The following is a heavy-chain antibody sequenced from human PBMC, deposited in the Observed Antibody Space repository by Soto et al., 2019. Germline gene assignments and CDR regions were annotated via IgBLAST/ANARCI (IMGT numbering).Heavy chain of an antibody. D-gene: IGHD2-2*02. V-gene: IGHV3-21*01. CDR3: ANRGVVRAGIQIYAFAF. J-gene: IGHJ3*01. Sequence: GKGLEWVSSISSSSSYIYYADSVKGRFTISRDNAKNSLYLQMNSLRAEDTAVYYCANRGVVRAGIQIYAFAFWGKRTMVTVSS. CDR2: ISSSSSYI.